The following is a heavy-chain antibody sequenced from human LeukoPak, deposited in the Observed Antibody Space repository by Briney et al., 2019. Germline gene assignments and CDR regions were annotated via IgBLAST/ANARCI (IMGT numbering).Heavy chain of an antibody. CDR1: GYTFTSYD. J-gene: IGHJ6*02. CDR2: MNPNSGNT. V-gene: IGHV1-8*01. CDR3: ARLFGSTYGMDV. D-gene: IGHD2-2*01. Sequence: ASVKVSCKASGYTFTSYDINWVRQATGQGLEWMGWMNPNSGNTGYAQKFQGRVTMTRNTSTSTAYMQLSSLRSEDTAVYYCARLFGSTYGMDVWGQRTTVTVSS.